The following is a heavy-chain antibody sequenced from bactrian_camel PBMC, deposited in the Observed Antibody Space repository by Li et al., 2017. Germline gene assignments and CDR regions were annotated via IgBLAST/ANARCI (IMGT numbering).Heavy chain of an antibody. CDR3: GTEVDVSPYSDYDECNWNY. V-gene: IGHV3S25*01. D-gene: IGHD4*01. J-gene: IGHJ4*01. CDR2: INSHGGST. Sequence: QLVESGGGTVQAGGSLRLSCTASVYTKSRSCMGWFRQVPGKEREGVAIINSHGGSTWYADSVKGRSTISRDNAKNTMYLQMNNLKPEDSAMYYCGTEVDVSPYSDYDECNWNYWGPGTQVTVS. CDR1: VYTKSRSC.